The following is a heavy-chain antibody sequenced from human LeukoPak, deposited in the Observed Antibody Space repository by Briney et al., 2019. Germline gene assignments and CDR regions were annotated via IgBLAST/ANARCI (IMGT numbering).Heavy chain of an antibody. CDR1: GGSISSYY. CDR3: AAYGGNSGFNWFDP. J-gene: IGHJ5*02. V-gene: IGHV4-59*01. CDR2: MFYGGHT. Sequence: SETLSLTCTVSGGSISSYYWSWIRQPPGKGLEWVGYMFYGGHTSYNASLKSRVTISLDTSKNHFSLKLTSLTAADTAVYYCAAYGGNSGFNWFDPWGQGTLVTVSS. D-gene: IGHD4-23*01.